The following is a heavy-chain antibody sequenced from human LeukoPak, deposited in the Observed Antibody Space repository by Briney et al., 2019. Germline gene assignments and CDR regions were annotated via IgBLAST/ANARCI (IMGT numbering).Heavy chain of an antibody. J-gene: IGHJ4*02. CDR3: ARDRTTVVTFIFDY. CDR1: GFTFSSYW. V-gene: IGHV3-7*01. CDR2: IKQDGSEK. D-gene: IGHD4-23*01. Sequence: GGSLRLSCTVSGFTFSSYWMSWVRQAPGKGLEWVANIKQDGSEKYYVDSVKGRFTISRDNAKNSLYLQMNSLRAEDTAMYYCARDRTTVVTFIFDYWGQGTLVTVSS.